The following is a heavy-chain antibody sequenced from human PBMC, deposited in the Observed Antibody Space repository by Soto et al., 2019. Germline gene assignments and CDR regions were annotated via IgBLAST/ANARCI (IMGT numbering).Heavy chain of an antibody. CDR3: AREMTIFGVAPGGGVDV. CDR2: IYQSGRT. V-gene: IGHV4-30-2*01. Sequence: SETLSLTCAVSGGSINTFDFSWSWIRQPPGRGLEWIGSIYQSGRTYYIPSLKSRVTMSLEKSKNQFSLKTNSVVAADTAIYYCAREMTIFGVAPGGGVDVWGQGTTVTVYS. J-gene: IGHJ6*02. D-gene: IGHD3-3*01. CDR1: GGSINTFDFS.